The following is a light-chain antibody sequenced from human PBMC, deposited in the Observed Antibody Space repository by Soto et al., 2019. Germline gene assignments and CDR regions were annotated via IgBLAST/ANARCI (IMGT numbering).Light chain of an antibody. CDR1: ESISSSY. J-gene: IGKJ1*01. CDR2: GAY. CDR3: QQYGSSPPWT. Sequence: EIVLTESPDTLSVSPGERATLSCRATESISSSYLACYQQKPGQAPRLLLYGAYSRATGIPDRFSGSGSGTDFTLTISRLEPEDFAVYYCQQYGSSPPWTFGQGTKVDIK. V-gene: IGKV3-20*01.